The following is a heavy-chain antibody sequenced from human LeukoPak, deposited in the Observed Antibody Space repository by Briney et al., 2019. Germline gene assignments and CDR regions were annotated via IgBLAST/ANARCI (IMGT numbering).Heavy chain of an antibody. CDR1: GFTFSSYA. Sequence: PGGSLRRSGAASGFTFSSYAMSWVRQAPGKGLVWVSAISVSGGSTYYADSVKGRFTITRDNSKNTLYLQMNSLRAEDTALYYCAKRRGGSYYDAFDIWGQGTMVTVSS. CDR3: AKRRGGSYYDAFDI. CDR2: ISVSGGST. J-gene: IGHJ3*02. V-gene: IGHV3-23*01. D-gene: IGHD1-26*01.